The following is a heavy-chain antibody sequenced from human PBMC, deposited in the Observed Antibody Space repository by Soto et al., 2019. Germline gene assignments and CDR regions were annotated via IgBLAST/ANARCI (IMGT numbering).Heavy chain of an antibody. CDR3: GRQAALWEKVDF. V-gene: IGHV3-74*02. Sequence: EEQLVESGGGLVQPGGPLRLSCVVSGFTFAKYWMHWVRQAPGKGLVWVARIETDGTTQTYADSVEGRFTISRDNAKNTLYLHMNSLRAEDTAVYYCGRQAALWEKVDFRGHGTPVTVSP. D-gene: IGHD3-10*01. J-gene: IGHJ1*01. CDR1: GFTFAKYW. CDR2: IETDGTTQ.